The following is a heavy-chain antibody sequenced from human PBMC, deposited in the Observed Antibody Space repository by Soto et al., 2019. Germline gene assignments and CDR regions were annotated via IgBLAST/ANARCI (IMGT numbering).Heavy chain of an antibody. CDR2: ISTYNGNT. J-gene: IGHJ5*02. CDR1: GYTFTTYG. D-gene: IGHD1-7*01. Sequence: QVQLVQSGAEVKKPGASVKVSCKASGYTFTTYGISWVRQAPGQGLEWMGWISTYNGNTNYAQKLQGRVTMTTDTSTSTAYMELRGLRSDDTAVYYCARDRKYDWNYNSFDPWGQGTLVTVSS. V-gene: IGHV1-18*01. CDR3: ARDRKYDWNYNSFDP.